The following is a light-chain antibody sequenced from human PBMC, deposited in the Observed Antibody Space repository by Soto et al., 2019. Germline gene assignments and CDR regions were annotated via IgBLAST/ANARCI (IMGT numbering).Light chain of an antibody. CDR1: QGISSY. V-gene: IGKV1-8*01. J-gene: IGKJ2*01. CDR3: QQYYSYPPYT. CDR2: AAS. Sequence: AIRMTQSPSSLSASTGDRVTITCRASQGISSYLAWYQQKPGKAPKLLIYAASTLQSGVPSRFSGSGSGTDFTLTLSCLQSEDFATYYCQQYYSYPPYTLGQGTKLEIK.